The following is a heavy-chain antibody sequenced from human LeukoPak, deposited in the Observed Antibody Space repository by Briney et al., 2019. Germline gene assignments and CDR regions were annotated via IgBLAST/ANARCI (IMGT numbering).Heavy chain of an antibody. CDR3: ATGYKYYFDY. D-gene: IGHD3-9*01. Sequence: GGSLRLSCAASGFTFSSYGMHWVRQAPGKGLEWVAVISYDGSNKYYADSVKGRFTISRDNSKNPLYLQMNSLRAEDTAVYYCATGYKYYFDYWGQGTLVTVSS. CDR1: GFTFSSYG. V-gene: IGHV3-30*03. J-gene: IGHJ4*02. CDR2: ISYDGSNK.